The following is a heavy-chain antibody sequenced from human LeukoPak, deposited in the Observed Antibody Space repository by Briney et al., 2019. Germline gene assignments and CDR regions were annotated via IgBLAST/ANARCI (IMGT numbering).Heavy chain of an antibody. V-gene: IGHV3-7*01. CDR3: ALNWNPTY. Sequence: GGSLRLSCAASGFTFSGYWMSWVRQAPGKGLEWVANIKQDGSEKYYVDSVKGRFTISRDNAKNSLYLQMNSLRAEDTAVYYCALNWNPTYWGQGTLVTVSS. J-gene: IGHJ4*02. D-gene: IGHD1-1*01. CDR2: IKQDGSEK. CDR1: GFTFSGYW.